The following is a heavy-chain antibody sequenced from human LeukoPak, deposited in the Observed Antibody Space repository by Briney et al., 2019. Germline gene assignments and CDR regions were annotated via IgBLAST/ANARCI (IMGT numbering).Heavy chain of an antibody. CDR1: GLSFSSHA. Sequence: GRSLRLSCAASGLSFSSHAMHWVRQAPDKGLQWVAFISHDAGTKYYADSVKGRFTISRDNAENTVYLQMNSLRVEDTGVYYCAKESNAFDVWGQGTMVTVSS. CDR2: ISHDAGTK. J-gene: IGHJ3*01. CDR3: AKESNAFDV. V-gene: IGHV3-30*18.